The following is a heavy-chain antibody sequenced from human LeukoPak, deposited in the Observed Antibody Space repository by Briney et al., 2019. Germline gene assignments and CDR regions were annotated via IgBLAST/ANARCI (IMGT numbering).Heavy chain of an antibody. J-gene: IGHJ4*02. D-gene: IGHD6-13*01. CDR3: ARDHMLRSAAGTLDY. Sequence: GASVKVSCKASGSTFTWYGITWVRQAPGQGLEWMTWISAYNGYTNYAETCQGRVTMTTDASTSTAYMELRGLRSDDTAVYYCARDHMLRSAAGTLDYWGQGTLVTVSS. CDR1: GSTFTWYG. V-gene: IGHV1-18*01. CDR2: ISAYNGYT.